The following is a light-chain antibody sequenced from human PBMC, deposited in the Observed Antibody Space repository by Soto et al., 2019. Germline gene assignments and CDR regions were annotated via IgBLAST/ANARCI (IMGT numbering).Light chain of an antibody. CDR2: DAS. J-gene: IGKJ5*01. CDR3: QQRSNWPP. CDR1: QSVSSY. Sequence: ENVLTQSPATLSLSPGERATLSCRASQSVSSYLAWYQQKPGQAPRLLIYDASNRATGIPARFSGSGSGTDFTLTISSLEPEDFAVYYCQQRSNWPPFGQGTRLEI. V-gene: IGKV3-11*01.